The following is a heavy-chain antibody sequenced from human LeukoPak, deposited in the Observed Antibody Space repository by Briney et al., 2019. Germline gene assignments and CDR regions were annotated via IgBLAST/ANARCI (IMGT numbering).Heavy chain of an antibody. CDR2: IYTRGST. V-gene: IGHV4-4*07. D-gene: IGHD2-15*01. Sequence: SETLSLTCTVSGGSINNYYWSWIRQPAGKGLEWIGRIYTRGSTNYNPSLKSRVTMSVDTSKNQFSLKLSSVTAAGTAVYYCARGRYCSADICSGGDAFDIWGQGTMVSVSS. CDR1: GGSINNYY. CDR3: ARGRYCSADICSGGDAFDI. J-gene: IGHJ3*02.